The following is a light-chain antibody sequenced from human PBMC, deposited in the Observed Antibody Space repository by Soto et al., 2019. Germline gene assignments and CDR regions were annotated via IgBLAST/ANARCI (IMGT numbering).Light chain of an antibody. J-gene: IGLJ1*01. CDR2: EVT. CDR1: XXXVGGYNY. CDR3: SSYAGSNTFV. V-gene: IGLV2-8*01. Sequence: QSALXXXXSASXSPXXSXXIXXXXAXXXVGGYNYVSWFQQHPGKAPKLLIYEVTNRPSGVPDRFSGSKSDNTASLTVSGLQAEDEADYYCSSYAGSNTFVFGTGTKVTVL.